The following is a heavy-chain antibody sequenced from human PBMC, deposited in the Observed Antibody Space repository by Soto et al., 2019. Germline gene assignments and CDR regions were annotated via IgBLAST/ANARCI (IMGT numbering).Heavy chain of an antibody. Sequence: GGSLRLSCAASGFTVSSNYMSWVRQAPGKGLEWVSVIYSGGSTYYADSVKGRFTMSRDSAKNSLYLEMNSLRAEDTAVYYCAREMGAPTARGLDYWGQGILVTVSS. J-gene: IGHJ4*02. CDR1: GFTVSSNY. V-gene: IGHV3-66*01. D-gene: IGHD2-8*01. CDR2: IYSGGST. CDR3: AREMGAPTARGLDY.